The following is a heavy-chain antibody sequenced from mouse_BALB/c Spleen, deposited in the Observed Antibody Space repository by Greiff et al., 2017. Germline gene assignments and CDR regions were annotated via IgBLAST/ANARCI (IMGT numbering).Heavy chain of an antibody. D-gene: IGHD2-4*01. CDR1: GFTFSDYY. J-gene: IGHJ3*01. CDR2: ISDGGSYT. V-gene: IGHV5-4*02. CDR3: ARAYDYDEAWFAY. Sequence: EVQVVESGGGLVKPGGSLKLSCAASGFTFSDYYMYWVRQTPEKRLEWVATISDGGSYTYYPDSVKGRFTISRDNAKNNLYLQMSSLKSEDTAMYYCARAYDYDEAWFAYWGQGTLVTVSA.